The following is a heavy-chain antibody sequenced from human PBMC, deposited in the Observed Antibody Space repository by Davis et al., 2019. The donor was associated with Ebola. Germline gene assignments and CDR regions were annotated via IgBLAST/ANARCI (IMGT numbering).Heavy chain of an antibody. CDR3: ARETGDGGGMDV. V-gene: IGHV4-59*01. CDR2: IYYSGST. J-gene: IGHJ6*04. CDR1: GGSISSYY. Sequence: MPSETLSLTCTVSGGSISSYYWSWIRQPPGKGLEWIGYIYYSGSTNYNPSLKSRVTISVDTSKNQFSLKLTSVTAADTAVYYCARETGDGGGMDVWGKGTTVTVSS. D-gene: IGHD7-27*01.